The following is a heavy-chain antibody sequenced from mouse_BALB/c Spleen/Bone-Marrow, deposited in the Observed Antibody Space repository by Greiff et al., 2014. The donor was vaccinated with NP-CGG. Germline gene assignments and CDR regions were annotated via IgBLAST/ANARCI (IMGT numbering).Heavy chain of an antibody. J-gene: IGHJ3*01. CDR1: GYSFTGYT. V-gene: IGHV1-18*01. CDR3: AGGVYYYGSSYPFAY. Sequence: EVQLQQSGPELVKPGTSMKISCKASGYSFTGYTMNWVKQSHGKNLEWIGLINPYNGGTSYNQRFKGKATLTVDKSSSTAYMELLSLTSEDSAVYYCAGGVYYYGSSYPFAYWGQGTLVTVSA. CDR2: INPYNGGT. D-gene: IGHD1-1*01.